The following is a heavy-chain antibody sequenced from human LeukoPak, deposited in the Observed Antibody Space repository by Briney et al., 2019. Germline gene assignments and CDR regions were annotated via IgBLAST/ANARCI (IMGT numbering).Heavy chain of an antibody. J-gene: IGHJ6*02. CDR2: INAGNGNT. Sequence: ASVKVSCKASGYTFTSYAMHWVRQAPGQRLEWVGWINAGNGNTKYSQKFQGRVTITRDTSASTAYMELSSLRSEDTAVYYCARDQRAYCGGDCPRTHTHLATDYYYGMDVWGQGTTVTVSS. V-gene: IGHV1-3*01. CDR1: GYTFTSYA. D-gene: IGHD2-21*02. CDR3: ARDQRAYCGGDCPRTHTHLATDYYYGMDV.